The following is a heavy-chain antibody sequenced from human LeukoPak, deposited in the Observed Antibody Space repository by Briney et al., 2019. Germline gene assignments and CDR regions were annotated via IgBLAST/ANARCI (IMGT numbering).Heavy chain of an antibody. D-gene: IGHD3-10*01. CDR2: IKQDGSEK. Sequence: PGGSLRLSCAASGFTFSSYWMSWVRQAPGKGLEWVANIKQDGSEKYYVDSVKGRFTIPRDNAKNSLYLQMNSLRAEDTAVYYCARDSGLGSGSLSFYYYYYGMDVWGQGTTVTVSS. CDR3: ARDSGLGSGSLSFYYYYYGMDV. J-gene: IGHJ6*02. V-gene: IGHV3-7*03. CDR1: GFTFSSYW.